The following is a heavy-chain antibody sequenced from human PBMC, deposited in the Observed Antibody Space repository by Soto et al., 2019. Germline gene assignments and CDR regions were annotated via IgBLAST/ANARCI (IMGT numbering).Heavy chain of an antibody. CDR3: ARDYCSGGSCYFDY. V-gene: IGHV1-18*01. CDR2: ISAYNGNT. J-gene: IGHJ4*02. D-gene: IGHD2-15*01. Sequence: ASVKVSCKASGYTFTSYGISWVRQAPGQGLEWMGWISAYNGNTNYVQKLQGRVTMTTDTSTSTAYMELRSLRSDDTAVYYCARDYCSGGSCYFDYWGQGTLVTVSS. CDR1: GYTFTSYG.